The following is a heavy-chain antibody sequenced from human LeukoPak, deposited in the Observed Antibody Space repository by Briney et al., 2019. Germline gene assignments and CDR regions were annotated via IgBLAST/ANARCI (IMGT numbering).Heavy chain of an antibody. CDR2: ISSSSSYI. CDR3: ARETEDYGDPIDH. V-gene: IGHV3-21*01. D-gene: IGHD4-17*01. Sequence: GGSLRLSCAASGFTFSSYSMNWVRQAPGKGLEWVSSISSSSSYIHYADSVKGRFTISRDNAKNSLYLQMNSLRAEDTAVYYCARETEDYGDPIDHWGQGTLVTVSS. J-gene: IGHJ4*02. CDR1: GFTFSSYS.